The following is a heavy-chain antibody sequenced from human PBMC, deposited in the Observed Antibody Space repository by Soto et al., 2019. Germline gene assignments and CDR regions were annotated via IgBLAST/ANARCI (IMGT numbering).Heavy chain of an antibody. CDR1: GFTFSSYA. CDR2: ISYDGSNK. V-gene: IGHV3-30-3*01. J-gene: IGHJ4*02. Sequence: GGSLRLSCAASGFTFSSYAMHWVRQAPGKGLEWVAVISYDGSNKYYADSVKGRFTISRDNSKNTLYLQMNSLRAEDTAVYYCARDPQPYSSSSGFRYYFDYWGQGTLVTVSS. D-gene: IGHD6-6*01. CDR3: ARDPQPYSSSSGFRYYFDY.